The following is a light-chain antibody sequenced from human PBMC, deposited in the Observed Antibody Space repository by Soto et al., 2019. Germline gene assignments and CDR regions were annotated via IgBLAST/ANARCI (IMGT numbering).Light chain of an antibody. J-gene: IGKJ2*01. CDR2: AAS. Sequence: DILMTQSRSSLSASVGDRVTSACRASQSINSYLNWYQQKPGKAPNLLIYAASSLQSGVPSRFSGSGSGTDFTLTISSLQPEDFATYYCQQSYSTPPYTFGQGTKLEIK. CDR3: QQSYSTPPYT. V-gene: IGKV1-39*01. CDR1: QSINSY.